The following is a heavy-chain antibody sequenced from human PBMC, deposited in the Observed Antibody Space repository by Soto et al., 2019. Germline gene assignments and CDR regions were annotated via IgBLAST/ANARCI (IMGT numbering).Heavy chain of an antibody. J-gene: IGHJ4*02. D-gene: IGHD1-7*01. Sequence: GALRLSCQASGFNFDNYGMHWVRQAPGKGLEWVAVITYDGSNKYYADSVKGRFTISRDNSKNTLSLHLNTLKPEDTAVYHCAKDRVGGTFYTPLGFWGQGTLVTVSS. CDR3: AKDRVGGTFYTPLGF. CDR2: ITYDGSNK. V-gene: IGHV3-30*18. CDR1: GFNFDNYG.